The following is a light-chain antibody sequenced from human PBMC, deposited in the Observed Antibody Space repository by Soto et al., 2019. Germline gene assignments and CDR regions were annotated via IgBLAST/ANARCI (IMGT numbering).Light chain of an antibody. V-gene: IGKV3-20*01. Sequence: IGMTQSPATLSVSPGERATLSCRASQSVSSNLAWYQQKPGQAPRLLIYAASTRATGIPDRFSGSGSGTDFTLTISRLEPEDFAVYFCQLYGSSRWTFGQGTKVDIK. CDR3: QLYGSSRWT. J-gene: IGKJ1*01. CDR1: QSVSSN. CDR2: AAS.